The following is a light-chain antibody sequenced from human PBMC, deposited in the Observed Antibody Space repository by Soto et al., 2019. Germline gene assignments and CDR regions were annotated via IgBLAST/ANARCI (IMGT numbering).Light chain of an antibody. CDR1: QYISTW. J-gene: IGKJ1*01. V-gene: IGKV1-5*03. CDR3: QQYNSYST. Sequence: DIQMTQSPSTLSASGGDRVTITCRASQYISTWLAWYQQKPGKAPKLLISKASSLESGVPSRFSGSGSGTEFTLTISSLQPADFATYYCQQYNSYSTFGQGTKVEVK. CDR2: KAS.